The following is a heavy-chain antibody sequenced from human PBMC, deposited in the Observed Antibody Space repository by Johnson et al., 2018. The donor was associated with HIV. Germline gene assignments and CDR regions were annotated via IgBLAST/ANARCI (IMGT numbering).Heavy chain of an antibody. D-gene: IGHD2-21*02. V-gene: IGHV3-30*19. Sequence: QVQLVESGGGVVQPGGSLRLSCAASGFMFRSYGMHWVRQAPGKGLEWVAVISYDGSNKFYTDSVKGRFTFSRDNSKNTVYLQMNSLRVDDTALYYCARAPKQGFRDFAGGAFDIWGQGTMVTVSS. CDR3: ARAPKQGFRDFAGGAFDI. CDR2: ISYDGSNK. CDR1: GFMFRSYG. J-gene: IGHJ3*02.